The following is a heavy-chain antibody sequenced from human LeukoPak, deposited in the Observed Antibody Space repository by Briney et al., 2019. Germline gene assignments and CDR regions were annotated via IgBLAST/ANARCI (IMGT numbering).Heavy chain of an antibody. Sequence: GGSLRLSCAASRFTFSSYSMNWVRQAPGKGLEWVSVIYSGGSTSYADSVKGRFTISRDNSRNTVSLQMNTLRAEDTAVYYCARGNSYDSSGYPEYFQNWGQGTLVTVSS. V-gene: IGHV3-66*01. CDR2: IYSGGST. CDR3: ARGNSYDSSGYPEYFQN. CDR1: RFTFSSYS. J-gene: IGHJ1*01. D-gene: IGHD3-22*01.